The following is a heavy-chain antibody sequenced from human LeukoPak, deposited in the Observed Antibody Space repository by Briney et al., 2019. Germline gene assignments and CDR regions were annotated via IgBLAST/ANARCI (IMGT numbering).Heavy chain of an antibody. J-gene: IGHJ4*02. CDR1: GGTFSSYA. V-gene: IGHV1-69*13. D-gene: IGHD3-22*01. CDR3: ARTDSSGTLTYFDY. CDR2: IIPIFGTA. Sequence: SVKVSCKASGGTFSSYAISWVRQAPGQGLEWMGGIIPIFGTANYAQKFQGRVTITADESTSTAYMELSSLRSEDTAVYYCARTDSSGTLTYFDYWGQGTLVTVSS.